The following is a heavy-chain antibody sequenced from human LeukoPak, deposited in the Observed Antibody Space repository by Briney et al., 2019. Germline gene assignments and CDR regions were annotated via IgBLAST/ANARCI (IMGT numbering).Heavy chain of an antibody. V-gene: IGHV4-59*01. CDR3: ARGNDYYDSSDI. Sequence: PSETLSLTCTVSGDSISSYYWGWVRQPPGKGLEWVGQIYYRGTPNYNPSLGGRVTRSIDTSKNQFSLKLSSVTAADTAVYYCARGNDYYDSSDIWGQGTMVIVSS. CDR2: IYYRGTP. J-gene: IGHJ3*02. D-gene: IGHD3-22*01. CDR1: GDSISSYY.